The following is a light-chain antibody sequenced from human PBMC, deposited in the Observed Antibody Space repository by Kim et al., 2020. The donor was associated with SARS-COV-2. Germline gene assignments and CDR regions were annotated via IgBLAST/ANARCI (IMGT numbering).Light chain of an antibody. Sequence: DIQMTQSPSTLSASLGDRVTITCQASQSLNSWLAWYQQKPGKAPKLLIYKASILETGVPSRFSGSESGTEFTLTINSLQPDDFATYYCQQYHTYALTFGHGTKVDIK. V-gene: IGKV1-5*03. CDR2: KAS. CDR1: QSLNSW. CDR3: QQYHTYALT. J-gene: IGKJ1*01.